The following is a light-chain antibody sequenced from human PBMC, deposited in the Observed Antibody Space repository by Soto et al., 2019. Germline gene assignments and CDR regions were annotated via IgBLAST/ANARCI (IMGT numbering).Light chain of an antibody. CDR1: QGIRTY. J-gene: IGKJ1*01. Sequence: DIPMTQSPSSLSASVGDRVTITCRASQGIRTYLAWYQQKPGKVPMLLIFSASTLQSGVPPRFSGSGSGTDFTLTISSLQPEDVASYYCQKYDSAPWTFGQGTKVEIK. V-gene: IGKV1-27*01. CDR2: SAS. CDR3: QKYDSAPWT.